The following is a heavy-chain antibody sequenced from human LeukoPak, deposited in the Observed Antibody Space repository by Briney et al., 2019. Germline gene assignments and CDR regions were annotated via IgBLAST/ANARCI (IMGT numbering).Heavy chain of an antibody. Sequence: GGSLRLSCAASEFTFSTYGMHWVRQAPGKGLEWVAFIRSDGSNKYYADSVKGRFTISRDNSRNTLFLQMNSLRAEDTAVYYCAKDGVVKISWLYYYYMDVWGKGTTVTVSS. CDR3: AKDGVVKISWLYYYYMDV. J-gene: IGHJ6*03. CDR1: EFTFSTYG. D-gene: IGHD3-3*01. CDR2: IRSDGSNK. V-gene: IGHV3-30*02.